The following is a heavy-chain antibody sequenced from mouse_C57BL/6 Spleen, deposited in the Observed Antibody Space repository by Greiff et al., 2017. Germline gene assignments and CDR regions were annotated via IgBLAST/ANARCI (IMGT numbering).Heavy chain of an antibody. CDR2: IDPETGGT. CDR3: TRVIYYGSSRYFDY. V-gene: IGHV1-15*01. CDR1: GYTFTDYE. Sequence: VQLQQSGAELVRPGASVTLSCKASGYTFTDYEMHWVKQTPVHGLDWIGAIDPETGGTASNQKFKGKAILTADNSSSTAYMELRSLTSEDSAVYYCTRVIYYGSSRYFDYWGQGTTLTVSS. D-gene: IGHD1-1*01. J-gene: IGHJ2*01.